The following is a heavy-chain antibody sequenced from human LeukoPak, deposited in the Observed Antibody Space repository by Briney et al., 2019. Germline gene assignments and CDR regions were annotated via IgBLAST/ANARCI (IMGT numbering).Heavy chain of an antibody. V-gene: IGHV4-59*01. Sequence: SETLSLTCTVSGASITTYYWSWIRQPPGKGLEWIGYIYYSGSTNYNPSLRSRLTISLDTSKNQFSLKLSSVTAADMAVYYCARGRGGGGSSNNWLDPWGQGSLVIVSS. CDR1: GASITTYY. CDR3: ARGRGGGGSSNNWLDP. J-gene: IGHJ5*02. D-gene: IGHD2-15*01. CDR2: IYYSGST.